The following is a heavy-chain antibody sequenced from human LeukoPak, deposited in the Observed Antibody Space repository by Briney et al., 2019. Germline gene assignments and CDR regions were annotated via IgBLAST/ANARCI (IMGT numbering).Heavy chain of an antibody. J-gene: IGHJ6*04. V-gene: IGHV4-34*01. Sequence: PSETLSRTCAVYGGSFSGYYWSWIRQPPGKGLEWIGEINHSGSTNYNPSLKSRVTISVDTSKNQFSLKLSSVTAADTAVYYCARVLLKPYYYYGMDVWGKGTTVTVSS. CDR1: GGSFSGYY. CDR3: ARVLLKPYYYYGMDV. CDR2: INHSGST.